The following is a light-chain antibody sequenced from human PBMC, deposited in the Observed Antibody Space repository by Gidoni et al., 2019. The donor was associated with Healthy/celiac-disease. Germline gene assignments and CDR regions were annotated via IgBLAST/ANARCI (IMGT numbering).Light chain of an antibody. CDR3: PQSYSTPMFT. CDR2: AAS. CDR1: QSISSY. V-gene: IGKV1-39*01. Sequence: DIQMTQSPSSLSASVGDRVTITCRASQSISSYLNWYQQKPGKAPKLLIYAASSLQSGVPSRFSGSGSGTDFTLPISSLQPADFSTYYCPQSYSTPMFTFGQGTKLEIK. J-gene: IGKJ2*01.